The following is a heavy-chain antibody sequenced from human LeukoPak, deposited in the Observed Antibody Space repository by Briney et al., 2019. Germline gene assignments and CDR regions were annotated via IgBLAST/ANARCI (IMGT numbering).Heavy chain of an antibody. CDR3: AMQHSSGYYNWFDP. Sequence: PSETLSLTCTVSGGSISSYYWSWLRQPAGKGLEWIGRIYTSGTTNYNPSLKSRLTMSVDTSKNQFSLKLSSVTAADTAMYYCAMQHSSGYYNWFDPWGQGTLVTVSS. CDR1: GGSISSYY. V-gene: IGHV4-4*07. CDR2: IYTSGTT. J-gene: IGHJ5*02. D-gene: IGHD3-22*01.